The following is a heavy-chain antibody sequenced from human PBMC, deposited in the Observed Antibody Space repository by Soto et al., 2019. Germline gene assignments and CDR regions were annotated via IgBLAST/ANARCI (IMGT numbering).Heavy chain of an antibody. V-gene: IGHV1-3*01. CDR1: GYSFTKYG. D-gene: IGHD2-2*01. CDR3: ARTDCSSTSRYNYYYYGMDV. Sequence: QVQLVQSGTEVKKPGASVKGSCKTSGYSFTKYGLHWVRQAPGQRLEWMGWINPGNGDTKYSQKFQGRVTITRDTRAPPAYMELSSMRSEDSAVFYCARTDCSSTSRYNYYYYGMDVWGQGTTVPVSS. J-gene: IGHJ6*02. CDR2: INPGNGDT.